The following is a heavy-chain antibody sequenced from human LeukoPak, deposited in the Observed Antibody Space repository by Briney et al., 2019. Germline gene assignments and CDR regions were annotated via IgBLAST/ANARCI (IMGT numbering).Heavy chain of an antibody. D-gene: IGHD5-18*01. CDR2: INPSGGST. Sequence: ASVKVSCKASGYTFTSYYMHWVRRAPGQGLEWMGIINPSGGSTSYAQKFQGRVTMTRDTSTSTVYMELSSLRSEDTAVYYCAREERIQLGSLYFDYWGQGTLVTVSS. J-gene: IGHJ4*02. CDR1: GYTFTSYY. V-gene: IGHV1-46*01. CDR3: AREERIQLGSLYFDY.